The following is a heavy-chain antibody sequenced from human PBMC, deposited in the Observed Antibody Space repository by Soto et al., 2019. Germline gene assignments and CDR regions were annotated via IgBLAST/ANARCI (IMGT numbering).Heavy chain of an antibody. V-gene: IGHV4-59*01. D-gene: IGHD3-9*01. CDR3: ARSDANYDILPGYPPDV. Sequence: PSETLSLTCTVSGGSISSYYWSWIRQPPGKGLEWIGYIYYSGSTNCNPSLKSRVTISVDTSKNQFSLKPSSVTAADTAVYYCARSDANYDILPGYPPDVWGKGTTVTVSS. CDR1: GGSISSYY. J-gene: IGHJ6*04. CDR2: IYYSGST.